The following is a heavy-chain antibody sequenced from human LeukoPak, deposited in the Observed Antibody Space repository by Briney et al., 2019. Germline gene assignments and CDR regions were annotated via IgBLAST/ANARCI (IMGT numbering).Heavy chain of an antibody. V-gene: IGHV3-23*01. J-gene: IGHJ4*02. CDR1: GFTFSSYA. D-gene: IGHD1/OR15-1a*01. CDR3: AKEAGAAGASWNIDF. Sequence: GGSLRLSCAASGFTFSSYAMSWVRQAPGKGLEWVSAISASGDSQYYTDSVKGRFTISRDNSKNTLYLQMSSLRAEDTALYYCAKEAGAAGASWNIDFWGQGTLVTVSS. CDR2: ISASGDSQ.